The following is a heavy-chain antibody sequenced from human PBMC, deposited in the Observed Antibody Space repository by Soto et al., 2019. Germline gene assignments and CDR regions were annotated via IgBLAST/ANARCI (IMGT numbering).Heavy chain of an antibody. CDR1: SGPSSSHN. J-gene: IGHJ6*02. Sequence: QVQLQQSGPGLVKPSETLSLTCTVSSGPSSSHNWGWIRQSPGRGLEWIGYVSNTGGTSYNPSLKSRVTISADTSANPISLTLSFVTAADTAIDYCVRQGIGSLHGLVDVWGQGTTVSVSS. V-gene: IGHV4-59*08. CDR2: VSNTGGT. D-gene: IGHD1-26*01. CDR3: VRQGIGSLHGLVDV.